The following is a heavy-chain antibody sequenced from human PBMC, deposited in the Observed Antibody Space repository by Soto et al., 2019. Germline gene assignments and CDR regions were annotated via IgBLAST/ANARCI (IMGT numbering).Heavy chain of an antibody. Sequence: SETLSLTCGVSGDSINSSHWWNWVRQPPGKGLEWIGQISHSGSTNYNPSLTSRVTISVDKSKNHFSLKLTSVTAADTAVYYCAALHFWSGPWTHTRLDYWGQGTLVTVSS. CDR1: GDSINSSHW. CDR3: AALHFWSGPWTHTRLDY. V-gene: IGHV4-4*02. J-gene: IGHJ4*02. CDR2: ISHSGST. D-gene: IGHD3-3*02.